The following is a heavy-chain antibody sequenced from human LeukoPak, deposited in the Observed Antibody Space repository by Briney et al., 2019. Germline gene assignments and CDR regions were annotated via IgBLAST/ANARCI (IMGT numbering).Heavy chain of an antibody. CDR3: AREGTAFWHWFDP. Sequence: PSETLSLTCSVSGASISGYYWSWLRQPPGKGLEWIGYIYHSGDTNYNPSLKRRVTISVDTSKNQFSLKLNSVTAADTVLYYCAREGTAFWHWFDPWGQGTLVTVSS. J-gene: IGHJ5*02. CDR2: IYHSGDT. V-gene: IGHV4-59*01. D-gene: IGHD3-3*01. CDR1: GASISGYY.